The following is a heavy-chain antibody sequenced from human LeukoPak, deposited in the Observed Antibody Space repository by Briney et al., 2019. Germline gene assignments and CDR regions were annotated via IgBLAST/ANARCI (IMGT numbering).Heavy chain of an antibody. V-gene: IGHV3-23*01. J-gene: IGHJ4*02. CDR1: GFTFSSYA. CDR2: ISDSGGST. D-gene: IGHD6-19*01. Sequence: GGSLRLSCAASGFTFSSYAMSWVRQDPGKGLEWISAISDSGGSTYYADSAKGRFTISRDNSKNTLFLQMNSLRAEDTAVYYCARDRITVAATETSFDYWGQGTLVTVSS. CDR3: ARDRITVAATETSFDY.